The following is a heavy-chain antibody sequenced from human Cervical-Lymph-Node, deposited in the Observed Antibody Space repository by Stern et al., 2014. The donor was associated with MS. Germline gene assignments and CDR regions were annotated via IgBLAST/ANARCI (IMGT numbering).Heavy chain of an antibody. D-gene: IGHD3-10*01. J-gene: IGHJ1*01. Sequence: VQLVESGAEVKKPGESLKISCKGSGYSFTNYWIGWVRQMPGKGLEWMGIIYPDDSDTRYSPSFQGQVTISADKSINTAYLQWSSLKASDTAMYYCARMWAVQGPRGSLPGYFQHWGQGTLVTVSS. CDR3: ARMWAVQGPRGSLPGYFQH. CDR2: IYPDDSDT. V-gene: IGHV5-51*01. CDR1: GYSFTNYW.